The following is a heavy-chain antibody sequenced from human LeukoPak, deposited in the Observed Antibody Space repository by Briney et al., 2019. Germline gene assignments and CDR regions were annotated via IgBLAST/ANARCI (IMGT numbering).Heavy chain of an antibody. Sequence: PSGGSLRLSCAASGFTFSSYAMHWVRQAPGKGLEWVAVISYDGSNKYYADSVKGRFTISRDNSKNTLYLQMNSLRAEDTAVYYCARGIWSGYYRSLDYGMDVWGQGTTVTVSS. CDR1: GFTFSSYA. J-gene: IGHJ6*02. CDR2: ISYDGSNK. D-gene: IGHD3-3*01. V-gene: IGHV3-30-3*01. CDR3: ARGIWSGYYRSLDYGMDV.